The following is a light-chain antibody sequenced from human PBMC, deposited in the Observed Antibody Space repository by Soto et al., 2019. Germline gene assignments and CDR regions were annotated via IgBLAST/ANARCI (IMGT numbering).Light chain of an antibody. J-gene: IGLJ2*01. CDR1: SCSVSTNYY. CDR2: TTN. Sequence: QTVVTQEPSFSVSPGGTVTLTCGLSSCSVSTNYYPSWYQQTPGQAPRTRIYTTNIRSCGVAYRFSGSIVGNKAALTIAWAHADDESDYYCVLYMGSVPVFGGGTKLTVL. V-gene: IGLV8-61*01. CDR3: VLYMGSVPV.